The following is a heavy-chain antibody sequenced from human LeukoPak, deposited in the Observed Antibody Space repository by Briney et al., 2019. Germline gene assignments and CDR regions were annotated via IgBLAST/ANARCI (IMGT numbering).Heavy chain of an antibody. Sequence: PSETLSLTCSVSGGSMKNSICSWIRQPPGKGLEWVGYVSETGITNSNPSPKSPVPFSIDTSKDHFYLKLRSVPAADPALYFCARNRFQLSAAYWFDPWGGGTLVTVSS. J-gene: IGHJ5*02. V-gene: IGHV4-59*01. CDR2: VSETGIT. CDR1: GGSMKNSI. D-gene: IGHD6-25*01. CDR3: ARNRFQLSAAYWFDP.